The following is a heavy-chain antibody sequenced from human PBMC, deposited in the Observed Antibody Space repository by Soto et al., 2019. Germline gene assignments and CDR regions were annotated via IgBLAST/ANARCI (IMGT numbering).Heavy chain of an antibody. CDR3: AITNNKGLRAAWY. D-gene: IGHD2-15*01. CDR2: IYYSGNT. CDR1: GDSVNSGTYY. Sequence: QVQLQESGPGLVRPSETLSLTCSVSGDSVNSGTYYWSWIRQPPGKGLEWIGYIYYSGNTNYNPSLKRQVTISVHKSKNLFSLKLNPVTAADMAVYYCAITNNKGLRAAWYWGQGTLVTV. V-gene: IGHV4-61*01. J-gene: IGHJ4*02.